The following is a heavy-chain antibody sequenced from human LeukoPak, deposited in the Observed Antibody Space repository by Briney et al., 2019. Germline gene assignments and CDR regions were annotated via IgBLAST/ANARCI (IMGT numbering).Heavy chain of an antibody. D-gene: IGHD6-13*01. J-gene: IGHJ4*02. V-gene: IGHV4-39*07. Sequence: SETLSLTCTASGDSISSIFWGWIRQPPGSGLEWIGTISYSGNTYYNPSLKSRVTILVDTSKNQIFLKLTSVTVADTAVYYCARVSRSSWYYFWGQGALVTVSS. CDR1: GDSISSIF. CDR2: ISYSGNT. CDR3: ARVSRSSWYYF.